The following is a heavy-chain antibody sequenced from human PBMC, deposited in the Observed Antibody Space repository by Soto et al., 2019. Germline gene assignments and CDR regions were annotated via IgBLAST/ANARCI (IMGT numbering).Heavy chain of an antibody. CDR2: INPSGGST. J-gene: IGHJ3*02. CDR3: ASLPYCSGGSCHSDDAFDI. V-gene: IGHV1-46*03. D-gene: IGHD2-15*01. CDR1: GYTFTSYY. Sequence: ASVKVSCKASGYTFTSYYMHWVRQAPGQGLEWMGIINPSGGSTSYAQKFQGRVTMTRDTSTSTVYMELSSLRSEDTAVYYCASLPYCSGGSCHSDDAFDIWGQGTMVTVS.